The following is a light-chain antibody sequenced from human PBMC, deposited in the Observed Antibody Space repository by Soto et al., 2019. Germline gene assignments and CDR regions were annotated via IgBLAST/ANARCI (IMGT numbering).Light chain of an antibody. CDR3: QQYGSSPPIT. Sequence: ESVLTQSPGTLSLSLGEGATLSCRASQSVSSNLAWYQQKPGQAPRLLIYGASSRATGIPDRFSGSGSGTDFTLTISRLEPEDFAVYYCQQYGSSPPITFGQGTRLEI. CDR2: GAS. V-gene: IGKV3-20*01. CDR1: QSVSSN. J-gene: IGKJ5*01.